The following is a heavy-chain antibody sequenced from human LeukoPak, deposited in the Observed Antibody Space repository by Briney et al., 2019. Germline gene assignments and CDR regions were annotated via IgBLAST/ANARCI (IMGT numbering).Heavy chain of an antibody. Sequence: SETLSLTCTVSGVSISSSNSYWGWIRQPPGTGLEWLGSIFHSGNTYYNPSLKSRVIISVDTSKNQFSLKLSSVTAADTAVYYCAREAVHDNWFDPWGQGTMVTVSS. CDR2: IFHSGNT. CDR3: AREAVHDNWFDP. V-gene: IGHV4-39*07. CDR1: GVSISSSNSY. J-gene: IGHJ5*02.